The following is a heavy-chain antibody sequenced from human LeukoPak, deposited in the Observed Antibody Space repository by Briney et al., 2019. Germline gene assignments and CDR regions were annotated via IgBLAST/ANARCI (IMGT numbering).Heavy chain of an antibody. J-gene: IGHJ6*03. CDR2: TYYRSKLYN. Sequence: SQTLSLTCAISGDSVSRNSAAWNWIRQSPARGLDWVGRTYYRSKLYNDYAVSGKSRITIQPDTSKNQFSLQLTSVTPEDTAVYYYARGNSRGSSYYYMDVWGKGTTVTVSS. CDR3: ARGNSRGSSYYYMDV. V-gene: IGHV6-1*01. CDR1: GDSVSRNSAA. D-gene: IGHD6-19*01.